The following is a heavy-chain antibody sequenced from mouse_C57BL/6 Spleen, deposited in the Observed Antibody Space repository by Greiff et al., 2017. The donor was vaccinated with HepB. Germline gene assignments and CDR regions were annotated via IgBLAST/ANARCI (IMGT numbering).Heavy chain of an antibody. Sequence: VQLQQSGAELVRPGASVKLSCTASGFNIKDDYMHWVKQRPEQGLEWIGWIDPENGDTEYASKFQGKATITADTSSNQAYLQLSSLTSEETAVYYCTTTNYYGSSPYYFDYWGQGTTLTVSS. CDR2: IDPENGDT. CDR1: GFNIKDDY. CDR3: TTTNYYGSSPYYFDY. D-gene: IGHD1-1*01. V-gene: IGHV14-4*01. J-gene: IGHJ2*01.